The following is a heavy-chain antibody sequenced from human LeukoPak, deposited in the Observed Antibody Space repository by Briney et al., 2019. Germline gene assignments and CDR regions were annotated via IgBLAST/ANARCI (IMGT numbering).Heavy chain of an antibody. D-gene: IGHD3-3*01. CDR2: IKQDGSEK. CDR3: ARANLRSPVDY. CDR1: GFTVSSNY. J-gene: IGHJ4*02. Sequence: GGSLRLSCAASGFTVSSNYMSWVRQAPGKGLEWVANIKQDGSEKYYVDSVKGRYTISRDNAKKSLYLQMNSLRAEDTAVYYCARANLRSPVDYWGQGTLVTVSS. V-gene: IGHV3-7*01.